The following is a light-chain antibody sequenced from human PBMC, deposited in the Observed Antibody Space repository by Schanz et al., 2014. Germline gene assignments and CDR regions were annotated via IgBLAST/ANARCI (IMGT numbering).Light chain of an antibody. Sequence: QSVLTQPPSVSGAPGQRVTISCTGSSSNIGAGYDVHWYQQLPGTAPKLLIYGNNNRPSGVPDRFSGSTSGTSASLAITGLQAEDEGDYYCQSYDSSLSGWVFGGGTKLTVL. V-gene: IGLV1-40*01. J-gene: IGLJ3*02. CDR2: GNN. CDR3: QSYDSSLSGWV. CDR1: SSNIGAGYD.